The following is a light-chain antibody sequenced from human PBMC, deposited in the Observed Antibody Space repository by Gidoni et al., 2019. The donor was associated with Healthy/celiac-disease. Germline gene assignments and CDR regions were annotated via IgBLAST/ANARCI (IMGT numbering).Light chain of an antibody. CDR1: HIRSQS. Sequence: LTPPTSVSVAPGQTARITCGGNHIRSQSVHWYQQQPGQAPVLFVYDDSDRPSGIPERFSGSNSGNTATLTISGVEAGDEADYYCQVWDSSSDHWVFGGGTKLTVL. J-gene: IGLJ3*02. CDR2: DDS. CDR3: QVWDSSSDHWV. V-gene: IGLV3-21*02.